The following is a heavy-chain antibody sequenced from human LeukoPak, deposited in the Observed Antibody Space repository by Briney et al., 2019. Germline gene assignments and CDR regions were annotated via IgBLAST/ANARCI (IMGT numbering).Heavy chain of an antibody. J-gene: IGHJ6*03. CDR1: GGSFSGYY. Sequence: SETLSLTCAVYGGSFSGYYWSWIRQPPGKGLEWIGEINQSGSTNYNPSLKSRVTISVDTPKKQFSLRLSPVTAADTAVYYCAAGCSSTSCYWYYYTDVWGKGTTVTVPS. CDR2: INQSGST. D-gene: IGHD2-2*01. V-gene: IGHV4-34*01. CDR3: AAGCSSTSCYWYYYTDV.